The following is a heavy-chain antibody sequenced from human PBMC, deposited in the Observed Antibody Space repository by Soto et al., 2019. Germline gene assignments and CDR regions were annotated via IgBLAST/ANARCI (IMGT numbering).Heavy chain of an antibody. J-gene: IGHJ5*02. V-gene: IGHV3-7*01. CDR1: GFNFSRFW. D-gene: IGHD3-10*01. CDR3: ARVPIGFGEHVGGAP. Sequence: EVQLVESGGGLVQPGGSLRLSCAASGFNFSRFWMTWVRQAPGRGLEWVATIKEDGTEKFYGASVKGRFTISRDNVQNSLSLQMNALGAEDTAVYYCARVPIGFGEHVGGAPGGQGTLVTVSS. CDR2: IKEDGTEK.